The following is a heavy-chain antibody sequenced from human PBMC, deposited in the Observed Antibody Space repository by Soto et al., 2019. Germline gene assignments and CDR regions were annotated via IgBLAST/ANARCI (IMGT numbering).Heavy chain of an antibody. Sequence: QVQLQQWGAELLKPSETLSLTCAVYGGSFSGYYWSWIRQPPGKGLEWIGEINHSESTNYNPSLKSRVTISVDTSKNQFSLWLSSVTAADTAVYYCARGPQSYDFWSGAQNPSGVDVWGQGTTVTVSS. CDR3: ARGPQSYDFWSGAQNPSGVDV. D-gene: IGHD3-3*01. J-gene: IGHJ6*02. CDR2: INHSEST. V-gene: IGHV4-34*01. CDR1: GGSFSGYY.